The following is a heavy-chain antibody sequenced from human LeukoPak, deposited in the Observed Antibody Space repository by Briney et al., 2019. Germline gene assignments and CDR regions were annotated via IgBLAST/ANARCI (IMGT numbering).Heavy chain of an antibody. Sequence: PSETLSLTCTVSGGSISSSSYYWGWIRQPPGKGLEWIGSIYYSGSTYYNPSLKSRVTISVDTSKNQFSLKLSSVTAADTAVYYCARPTATPAGDYHYHYIHVWGKGITVTVSS. CDR2: IYYSGST. CDR1: GGSISSSSYY. J-gene: IGHJ6*03. D-gene: IGHD2-21*01. CDR3: ARPTATPAGDYHYHYIHV. V-gene: IGHV4-39*07.